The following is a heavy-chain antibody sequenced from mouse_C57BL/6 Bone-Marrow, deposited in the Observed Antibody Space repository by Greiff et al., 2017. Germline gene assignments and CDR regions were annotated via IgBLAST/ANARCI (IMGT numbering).Heavy chain of an antibody. D-gene: IGHD2-4*01. CDR3: ASYLGYDYGAWFAY. CDR1: GFSLTSYG. J-gene: IGHJ3*01. Sequence: VMLVESGPGLVQPSQSLSITCTASGFSLTSYGVHWVRQSPGKGLEWLGVIWRGGSTDYNAAFMSRLSNTKDNSKSQVFFKMNSLQADDTAIYYCASYLGYDYGAWFAYWGQGTLVTVSA. V-gene: IGHV2-5*01. CDR2: IWRGGST.